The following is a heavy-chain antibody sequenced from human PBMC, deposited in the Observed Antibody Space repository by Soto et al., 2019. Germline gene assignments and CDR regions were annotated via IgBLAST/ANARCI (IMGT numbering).Heavy chain of an antibody. Sequence: DVQLLESXGGLVQPEGSLRLSCAASGFTFSSYAMGWVRQGPGKGLEWVAVVSIGGSTHYADSVRGRFTISTDNSKNTLSLQMNSLTAEDTAVYFCAKRRGAGGHFDYWGQGALVTVSS. D-gene: IGHD2-15*01. CDR2: VSIGGST. CDR1: GFTFSSYA. J-gene: IGHJ4*02. CDR3: AKRRGAGGHFDY. V-gene: IGHV3-23*01.